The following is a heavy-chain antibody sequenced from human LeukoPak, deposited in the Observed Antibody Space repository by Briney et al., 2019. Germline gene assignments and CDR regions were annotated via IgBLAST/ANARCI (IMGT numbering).Heavy chain of an antibody. CDR3: ARAYSSGYYPPENFFNP. V-gene: IGHV4-61*02. J-gene: IGHJ5*02. CDR1: GGSISSGSYC. Sequence: SQTLSLTCTVSGGSISSGSYCWSWIRQPAGKGLEWIGGIYTSGSTNYDPSLKSRVTISVGTSRNQFSLKLSSVTAADTAVYYCARAYSSGYYPPENFFNPWGQGTLVAVSS. D-gene: IGHD3-22*01. CDR2: IYTSGST.